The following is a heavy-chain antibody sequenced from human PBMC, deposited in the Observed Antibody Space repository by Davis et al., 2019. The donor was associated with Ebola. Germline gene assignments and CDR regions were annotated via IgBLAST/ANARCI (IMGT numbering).Heavy chain of an antibody. Sequence: GESLKISCAASGFTFSSYWMSWVRQAPGKGLEWVSVIYNGGSTYYADSVKGRFTISRDNSKNTLYLQMNSLRAEETAVYYCAKVDYGGNSPDYWGQGTLVTVSS. CDR1: GFTFSSYW. V-gene: IGHV3-53*01. CDR2: IYNGGST. J-gene: IGHJ4*02. D-gene: IGHD4-23*01. CDR3: AKVDYGGNSPDY.